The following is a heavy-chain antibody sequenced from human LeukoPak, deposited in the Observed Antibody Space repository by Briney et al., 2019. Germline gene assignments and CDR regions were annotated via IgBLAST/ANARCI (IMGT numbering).Heavy chain of an antibody. CDR2: IIPIFGTA. D-gene: IGHD6-19*01. Sequence: ASVKVSCKASGGTFSSHAISWVRQAPGQGLEWMGGIIPIFGTANYAQKFQGRVTITADKSTSTAYMELSSLRSEDTAVYYCARDRGAVAGTSDWFDPWGQGTLVTVSS. CDR3: ARDRGAVAGTSDWFDP. J-gene: IGHJ5*02. CDR1: GGTFSSHA. V-gene: IGHV1-69*06.